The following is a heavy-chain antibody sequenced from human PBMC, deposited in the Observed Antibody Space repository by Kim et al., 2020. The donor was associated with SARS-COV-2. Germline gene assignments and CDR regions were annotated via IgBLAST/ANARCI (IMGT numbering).Heavy chain of an antibody. CDR3: AKVWEDSSGSNWFDP. D-gene: IGHD3-22*01. V-gene: IGHV3-23*03. Sequence: GGSLRLSCAASGFTFSSYAMSWVRQAPGKGLEWVSVIYSGGSSSYYADSVKGRFTISRDNSKNTLYLQMNSLRAEDTAVYYCAKVWEDSSGSNWFDPWGRGTVVTVSS. CDR2: IYSGGSSS. CDR1: GFTFSSYA. J-gene: IGHJ5*02.